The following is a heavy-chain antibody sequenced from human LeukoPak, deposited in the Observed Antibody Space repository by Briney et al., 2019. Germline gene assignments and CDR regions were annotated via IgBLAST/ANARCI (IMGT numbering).Heavy chain of an antibody. CDR3: ARALGVVVVTAYYFDY. V-gene: IGHV4-34*01. CDR1: GGSFSGYY. D-gene: IGHD3-22*01. Sequence: ASETLSPTCAVYGGSFSGYYWSWIRQPPGKGLEWIGEINHSGSTNYNPSLKSRVTISVDTSKNQFSLKLSSVTAADTAVYYCARALGVVVVTAYYFDYWGQGTLVTVSS. CDR2: INHSGST. J-gene: IGHJ4*02.